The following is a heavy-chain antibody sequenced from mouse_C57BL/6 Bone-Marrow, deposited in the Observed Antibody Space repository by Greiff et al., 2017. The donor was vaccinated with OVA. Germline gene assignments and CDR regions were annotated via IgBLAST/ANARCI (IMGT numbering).Heavy chain of an antibody. J-gene: IGHJ4*01. D-gene: IGHD1-1*01. CDR2: IWRGGST. CDR3: ARNYYGSSYDAMDY. CDR1: GFSLTSYG. Sequence: VQLQQSGPGLVQPSQSLSITCTVSGFSLTSYGVHWVRQSPGKGLEWLGVIWRGGSTDYNAAFISRLSISKDNSKSQVFFKMNSLQADDTAIYYCARNYYGSSYDAMDYWGQGTSVTVSS. V-gene: IGHV2-2*01.